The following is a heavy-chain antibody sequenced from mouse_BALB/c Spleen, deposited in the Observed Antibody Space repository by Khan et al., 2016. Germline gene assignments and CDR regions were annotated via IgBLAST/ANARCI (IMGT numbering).Heavy chain of an antibody. V-gene: IGHV5-6-3*01. CDR1: GFTFSTYA. J-gene: IGHJ4*01. Sequence: EVQLVESGGGLVQPGGSLKLSCAASGFTFSTYAMSWVHQTPDKRLELVATINSNGGSTYYPANVKGRFTISRDNAKNTLYLQMSSLKSEDTAMYYCARVRRAVDYWGQGTSVTVSS. CDR3: ARVRRAVDY. D-gene: IGHD2-14*01. CDR2: INSNGGST.